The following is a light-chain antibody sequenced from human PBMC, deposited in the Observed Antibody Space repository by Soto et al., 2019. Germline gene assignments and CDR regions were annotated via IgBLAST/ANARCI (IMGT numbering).Light chain of an antibody. CDR3: SSYTTSSTVA. V-gene: IGLV2-14*01. CDR2: EVS. CDR1: SSDIGGYNY. Sequence: QSALTQSASVSGSPGQSITISCTGTSSDIGGYNYVSWYQQHPDKAPKLMIFEVSNRPSGVSNRFSGSKSGNTASLTISGLLPEDEADHYCSSYTTSSTVAFGGGTKLTVL. J-gene: IGLJ2*01.